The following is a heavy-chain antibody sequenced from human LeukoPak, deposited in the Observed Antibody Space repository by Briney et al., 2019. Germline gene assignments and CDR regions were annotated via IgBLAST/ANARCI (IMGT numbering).Heavy chain of an antibody. J-gene: IGHJ4*02. CDR1: GYTFTSYY. V-gene: IGHV1-46*01. D-gene: IGHD2-15*01. CDR3: ATDMVGYCSGDRCYSEAY. CDR2: INPSGGST. Sequence: ASVKVSCKASGYTFTSYYMHWVRQAPGEGLEWMGIINPSGGSTSYAQKFQGRVTMTEETATDTAYMELSSLRSEDTAVYYCATDMVGYCSGDRCYSEAYWGQGTLVTVSS.